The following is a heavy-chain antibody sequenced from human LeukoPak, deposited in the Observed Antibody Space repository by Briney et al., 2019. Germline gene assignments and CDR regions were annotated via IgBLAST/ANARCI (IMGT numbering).Heavy chain of an antibody. CDR3: AREGTLRAHWDPFDY. CDR2: IKIDGSEI. CDR1: GFIFSNYW. V-gene: IGHV3-7*01. J-gene: IGHJ4*02. D-gene: IGHD7-27*01. Sequence: GGSLRLSCAVSGFIFSNYWMSWVRQAPGKGLEWVATIKIDGSEIYYVDSVRGRFTISRDNLRNSLYLQMHSLRGEDTAVYYCAREGTLRAHWDPFDYWGQGTLVTVSS.